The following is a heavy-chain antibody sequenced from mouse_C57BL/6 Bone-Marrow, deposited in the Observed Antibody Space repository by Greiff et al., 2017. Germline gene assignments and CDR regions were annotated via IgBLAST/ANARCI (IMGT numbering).Heavy chain of an antibody. CDR3: ACNSFDY. Sequence: EVMLVESGGGLVQPGDSLKLSCESYEYEFPSHYMSWVRKTPEKRLALVATINTDGGSTYYQDTMERQFTISRDNTKKTLYLQMSSLRSEDTAVYDGACNSFDYWGQGTTLTVSS. J-gene: IGHJ2*01. V-gene: IGHV5-2*01. CDR2: INTDGGST. D-gene: IGHD2-1*01. CDR1: EYEFPSHY.